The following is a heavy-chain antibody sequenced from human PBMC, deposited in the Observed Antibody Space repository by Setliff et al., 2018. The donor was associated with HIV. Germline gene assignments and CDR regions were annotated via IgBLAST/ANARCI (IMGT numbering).Heavy chain of an antibody. CDR3: ARGGYSYGYYFDH. D-gene: IGHD5-18*01. CDR2: THNSGDT. Sequence: SETLSLTCAVSGGSISSYYWSWIRQPPGKGLEWIGSTHNSGDTNYNASLKSRVSISLDTSKNQFSLRLSSVTAADTALYYCARGGYSYGYYFDHWGQGTLVTVSS. V-gene: IGHV4-59*01. J-gene: IGHJ4*02. CDR1: GGSISSYY.